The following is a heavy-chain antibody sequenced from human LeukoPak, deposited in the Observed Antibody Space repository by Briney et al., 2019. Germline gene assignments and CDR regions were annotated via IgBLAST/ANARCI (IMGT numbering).Heavy chain of an antibody. J-gene: IGHJ6*02. CDR3: ARAGYDILTGYYYYYGMDV. V-gene: IGHV1-18*01. CDR2: ISAYNGNT. D-gene: IGHD3-9*01. CDR1: GYTFTSYG. Sequence: ASVKVSCKASGYTFTSYGISWVRQAPGQGLEWMGWISAYNGNTNYAQKLQGRVTMTTDTSTSTAYMELRSLRSDDTAVYYCARAGYDILTGYYYYYGMDVWGQGTTVTVSS.